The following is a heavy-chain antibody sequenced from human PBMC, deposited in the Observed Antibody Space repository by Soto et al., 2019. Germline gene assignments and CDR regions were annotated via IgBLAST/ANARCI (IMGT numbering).Heavy chain of an antibody. CDR1: GYSFTSYW. D-gene: IGHD1-7*01. V-gene: IGHV5-51*01. CDR2: IYPGDSDT. J-gene: IGHJ4*02. CDR3: ARKTGTTFFLRARTQLNYFDY. Sequence: GESLKISCKGSGYSFTSYWIGWVRQMPGKGLEWMGIIYPGDSDTRYSPSFQGQVTISADKSISTAYLQWSSLKASDTAMYYCARKTGTTFFLRARTQLNYFDYWGQGTLVTVSS.